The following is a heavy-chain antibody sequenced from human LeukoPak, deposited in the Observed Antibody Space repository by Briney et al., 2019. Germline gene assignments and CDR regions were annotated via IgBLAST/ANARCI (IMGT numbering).Heavy chain of an antibody. Sequence: SETLSLTCTVSGGSISSYYWSCIRQPPGKGLEWIGYIYYSGSTNYNPSLKSRVTISVDTSKNQFSLKLSSVTAADTAVYYCARSQTYYDFWSGYVFDYWGQGTLVTVSS. D-gene: IGHD3-3*01. CDR2: IYYSGST. V-gene: IGHV4-59*08. CDR1: GGSISSYY. CDR3: ARSQTYYDFWSGYVFDY. J-gene: IGHJ4*02.